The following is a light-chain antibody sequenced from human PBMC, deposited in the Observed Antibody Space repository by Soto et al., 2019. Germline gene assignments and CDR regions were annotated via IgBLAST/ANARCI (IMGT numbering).Light chain of an antibody. V-gene: IGKV1-39*01. CDR1: QSISSY. CDR2: GAS. J-gene: IGKJ2*01. CDR3: QQSHSTPYT. Sequence: DIQMTQSPSSLSASVGDRVTITCRASQSISSYLNWYQHKSGKAPKLLIYGASRLQSGVPSRFSGSGSGTDFTLTISSLQPEDFATYYSQQSHSTPYTFGQGTKMEIK.